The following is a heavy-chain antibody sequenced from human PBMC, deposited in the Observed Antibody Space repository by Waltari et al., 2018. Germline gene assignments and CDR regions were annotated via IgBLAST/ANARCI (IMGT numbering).Heavy chain of an antibody. D-gene: IGHD6-13*01. Sequence: QVQLQESGPGLVKPSGTLSLTCAVSGGSISSSNWWSWVRQPPGKGLEWIGEIYQSGSPNYNPSLKSRVTISVDKSKTQFSLKLSSVTAADTAVYYCARSSGYSSSWYFDYWGQGTLVTVSS. V-gene: IGHV4-4*02. CDR2: IYQSGSP. CDR1: GGSISSSNW. CDR3: ARSSGYSSSWYFDY. J-gene: IGHJ4*02.